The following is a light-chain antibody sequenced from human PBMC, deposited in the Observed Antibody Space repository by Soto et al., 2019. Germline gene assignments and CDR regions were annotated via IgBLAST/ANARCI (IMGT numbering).Light chain of an antibody. CDR1: QSVSSSY. V-gene: IGKV3-20*01. CDR3: QQYGGSPPLT. Sequence: ENVLTQSPGTLSLSRGERATLSCRASQSVSSSYLAWYQQKPGQAPRLLIYGTSSSATGVPDRFSGSGSGTDFTLTISRLEPEDFAVYFCQQYGGSPPLTFGGGTKVEI. J-gene: IGKJ4*01. CDR2: GTS.